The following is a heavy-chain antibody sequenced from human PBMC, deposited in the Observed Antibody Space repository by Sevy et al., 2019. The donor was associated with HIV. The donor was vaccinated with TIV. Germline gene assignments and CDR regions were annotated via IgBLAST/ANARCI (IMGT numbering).Heavy chain of an antibody. J-gene: IGHJ5*02. CDR1: GLTFSDYY. CDR2: SSGSGKTI. CDR3: ARHLYGSGTLRGLNWFDP. D-gene: IGHD3-10*01. V-gene: IGHV3-11*01. Sequence: GGSLRLSCAASGLTFSDYYMSWIRQAPGKGLEWISYSSGSGKTIHYADSVKGQFTISRDNAKNLLYLQMNNLGAEDTAIYYCARHLYGSGTLRGLNWFDPWGQGTLVTVSS.